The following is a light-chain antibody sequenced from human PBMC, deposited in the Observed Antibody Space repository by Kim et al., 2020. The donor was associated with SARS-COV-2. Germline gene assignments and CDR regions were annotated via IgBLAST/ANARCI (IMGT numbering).Light chain of an antibody. V-gene: IGLV7-46*01. CDR3: LLSYSGLVV. J-gene: IGLJ3*02. CDR1: TGTVTTTHF. Sequence: PGGTVTLTCGSSTGTVTTTHFPDWFQQRPGQAPRTLIYDTHNKHSWTPARFSGSLLGGKAALTLSGAQPEDEADYYCLLSYSGLVVFGGGTKLTVL. CDR2: DTH.